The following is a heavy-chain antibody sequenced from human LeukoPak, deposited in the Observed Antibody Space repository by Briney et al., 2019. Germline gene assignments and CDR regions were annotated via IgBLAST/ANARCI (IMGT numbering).Heavy chain of an antibody. D-gene: IGHD4-17*01. Sequence: GGSLRLSCAASGFTFSSYGMHWVRQAPGKGLEWVAVISYDGSNKYYADSVKGRFPISRDKSKNTLYLKMNSLRAEDTAVYYCAKNYGDYLTDAFDIWGQGTMVTVSS. CDR2: ISYDGSNK. J-gene: IGHJ3*02. CDR3: AKNYGDYLTDAFDI. V-gene: IGHV3-30*18. CDR1: GFTFSSYG.